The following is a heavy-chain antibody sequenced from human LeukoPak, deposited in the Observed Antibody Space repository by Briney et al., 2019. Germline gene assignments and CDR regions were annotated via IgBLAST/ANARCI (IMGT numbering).Heavy chain of an antibody. D-gene: IGHD3-22*01. CDR2: IGASGAT. Sequence: TGGSLRLSCAASGFTFRIYAMTRVRQAPGKGLEWVSAIGASGATFYADSVKGRFTISRDNSRNTLYLQMNSLRTEDTAVYYCAKNYHDNSAYFSWAFDIWGQGTMVTLSS. J-gene: IGHJ3*02. V-gene: IGHV3-23*01. CDR3: AKNYHDNSAYFSWAFDI. CDR1: GFTFRIYA.